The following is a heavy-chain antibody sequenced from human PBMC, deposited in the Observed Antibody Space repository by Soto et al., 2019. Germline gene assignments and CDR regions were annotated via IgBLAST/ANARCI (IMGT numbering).Heavy chain of an antibody. CDR2: ISSSGSTI. CDR1: GFTFSYYC. D-gene: IGHD1-20*01. Sequence: GGSRRRSWSASGFTFSYYCMTWSRQAPGKGLEWVSYISSSGSTIYYADSVNGRFTISRDNAKNSLYLRMNSLRAEDTAVYYCARAIPELTGTLDVWGQGTSVTVSS. CDR3: ARAIPELTGTLDV. V-gene: IGHV3-11*01. J-gene: IGHJ6*02.